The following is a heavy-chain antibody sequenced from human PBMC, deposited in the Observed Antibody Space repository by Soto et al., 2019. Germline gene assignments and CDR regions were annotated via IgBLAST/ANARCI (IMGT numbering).Heavy chain of an antibody. D-gene: IGHD5-18*01. V-gene: IGHV1-46*01. J-gene: IGHJ4*02. CDR3: AREAISGYSYGPRFYFDY. Sequence: GASVKVSCKASGYTFTSYYMHWVRQAPGQGLEWMGIINPSGGSTSYAQKFQGRVTMTRDTSTSTVYMELSSLRSEDTAVYYCAREAISGYSYGPRFYFDYWGQGTLVTVSS. CDR2: INPSGGST. CDR1: GYTFTSYY.